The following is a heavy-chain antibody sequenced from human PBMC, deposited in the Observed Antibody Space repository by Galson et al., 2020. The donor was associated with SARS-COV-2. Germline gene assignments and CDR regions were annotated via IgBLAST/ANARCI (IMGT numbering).Heavy chain of an antibody. Sequence: GGSLRLPCAASGFTLSTYVMRWVRQAPGKGLEWVSSISVSGATTYYADSVKGRFTISRDHSKSTLHLQMNSLRAEDTAVYYCAKGGESGTKRFDAWGQGTLVIVSS. CDR1: GFTLSTYV. J-gene: IGHJ4*02. CDR2: ISVSGATT. CDR3: AKGGESGTKRFDA. D-gene: IGHD1-26*01. V-gene: IGHV3-23*01.